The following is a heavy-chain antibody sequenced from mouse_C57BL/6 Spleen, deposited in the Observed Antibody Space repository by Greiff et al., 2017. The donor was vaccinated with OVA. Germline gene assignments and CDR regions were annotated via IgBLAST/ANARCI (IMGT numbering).Heavy chain of an antibody. CDR1: GFTFSSYG. V-gene: IGHV5-6*02. D-gene: IGHD1-1*01. J-gene: IGHJ2*01. Sequence: EVKVVESGGDLVKPGGSLKLSCAASGFTFSSYGMSWVRQTPDKRLEWVATISSGGSYTYYPDSVKGRFTISRDNAKNTLYLQMSSLKSEDTAMYYCARREVITTVVAYYFDYWGQGTTLTVSS. CDR2: ISSGGSYT. CDR3: ARREVITTVVAYYFDY.